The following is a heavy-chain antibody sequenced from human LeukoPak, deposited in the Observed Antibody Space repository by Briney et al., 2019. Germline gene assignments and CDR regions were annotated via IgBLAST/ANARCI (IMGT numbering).Heavy chain of an antibody. J-gene: IGHJ4*02. CDR3: ASHYSGFNSGIDY. CDR2: VFPSGNT. CDR1: GGSVTSGSYY. Sequence: SETLSLTCSVSGGSVTSGSYYWSWIRQPPGKGLEWIGFVFPSGNTKYNPSLKSRVTMSRDTSKNQFSLKLSSVTAADRAAYYSASHYSGFNSGIDYWGQGTLVAVSS. V-gene: IGHV4-61*01. D-gene: IGHD5-12*01.